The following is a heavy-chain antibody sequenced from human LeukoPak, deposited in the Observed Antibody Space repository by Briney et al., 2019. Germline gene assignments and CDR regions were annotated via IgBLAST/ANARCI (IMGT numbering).Heavy chain of an antibody. CDR3: ARDGLSGDQAFDAFDI. CDR1: GFTFRSYE. D-gene: IGHD1-26*01. J-gene: IGHJ3*02. Sequence: GGSLRLSCAASGFTFRSYEMSWVRQAPGKGLEWIAYIRSSGSNIYYADSVRGRFSISRDNAKDSLYLQVNSLRAEDTAIYYCARDGLSGDQAFDAFDIWGQGTMVTVSS. CDR2: IRSSGSNI. V-gene: IGHV3-48*03.